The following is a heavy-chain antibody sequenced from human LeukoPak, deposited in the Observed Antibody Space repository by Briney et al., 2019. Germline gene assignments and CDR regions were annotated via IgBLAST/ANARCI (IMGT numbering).Heavy chain of an antibody. CDR1: GFTFSNAW. CDR2: ISGSSSTI. J-gene: IGHJ6*03. D-gene: IGHD2-15*01. CDR3: ARESLGYCSGSTCYYFYMDF. Sequence: GGSLRLSCAASGFTFSNAWMSWVRQAPGKGLGWLSYISGSSSTIYYADSVKGRFTISRDNAKNSLYLQMNSLRAEDTAVYYCARESLGYCSGSTCYYFYMDFWGKGTTVTVSS. V-gene: IGHV3-48*04.